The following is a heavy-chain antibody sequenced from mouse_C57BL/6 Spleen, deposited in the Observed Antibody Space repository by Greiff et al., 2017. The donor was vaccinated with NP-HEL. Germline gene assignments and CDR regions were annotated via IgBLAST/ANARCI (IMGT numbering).Heavy chain of an antibody. Sequence: QVQLQPPGTELVKPGASVKLSCKASGYTFTSYWMHWVKQRPGQGLEWIGNINPSNGGTNYTEKFKSKTTLTVGKSSSTANMQLSSLTSEESAVYYCARGGTDYAMDYWGQGTSVTVSS. V-gene: IGHV1-53*01. J-gene: IGHJ4*01. CDR2: INPSNGGT. CDR3: ARGGTDYAMDY. CDR1: GYTFTSYW. D-gene: IGHD3-3*01.